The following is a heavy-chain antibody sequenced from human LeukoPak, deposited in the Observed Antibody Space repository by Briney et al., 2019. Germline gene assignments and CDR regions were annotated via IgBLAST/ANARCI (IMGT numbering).Heavy chain of an antibody. D-gene: IGHD3-16*02. J-gene: IGHJ4*02. CDR1: GFTLDDYA. V-gene: IGHV3-9*01. CDR2: ISWNSGSI. CDR3: AKDITLGYTTKSFDY. Sequence: PGGSLRLSCAASGFTLDDYAMPWVRQAPGKGLEWVSGISWNSGSIGYADSVKGRFTISRDNAKNSLYLQMNSLRAEDTALYYCAKDITLGYTTKSFDYWGQGTLVTVSS.